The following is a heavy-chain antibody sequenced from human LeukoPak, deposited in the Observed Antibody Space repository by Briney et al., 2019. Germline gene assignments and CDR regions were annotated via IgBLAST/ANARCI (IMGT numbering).Heavy chain of an antibody. Sequence: SETLSLTCTVSGGSISGYYWSWIRQPPGKGLEWIGEINHSGSTNYNPSLKSRVTISVDTSKNQFSLKLSSVTAADTAVYYCARAAGQQLVPRGAYFDYWGQGTLVTVSS. CDR2: INHSGST. J-gene: IGHJ4*02. CDR1: GGSISGYY. V-gene: IGHV4-34*01. CDR3: ARAAGQQLVPRGAYFDY. D-gene: IGHD6-13*01.